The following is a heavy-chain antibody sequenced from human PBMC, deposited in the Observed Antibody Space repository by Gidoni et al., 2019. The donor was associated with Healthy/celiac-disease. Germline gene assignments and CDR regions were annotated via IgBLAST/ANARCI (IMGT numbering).Heavy chain of an antibody. D-gene: IGHD6-19*01. Sequence: QVQLVASGGGVVQPGRSLRLSCAASGFTFSSYGMHWVRQAPGKGLEWVAVISYDGSNKYYADSVKGRFTISRDNSNTTLYLQMNSLRAEDTAVYYCARIAVAGRTTRNYYYGMDVWGQGTTVTVSS. J-gene: IGHJ6*02. CDR3: ARIAVAGRTTRNYYYGMDV. V-gene: IGHV3-30*03. CDR2: ISYDGSNK. CDR1: GFTFSSYG.